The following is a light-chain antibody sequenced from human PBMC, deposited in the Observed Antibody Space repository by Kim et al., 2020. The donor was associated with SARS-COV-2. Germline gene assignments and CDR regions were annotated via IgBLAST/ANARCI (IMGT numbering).Light chain of an antibody. V-gene: IGLV1-40*01. CDR2: ANT. J-gene: IGLJ1*01. CDR3: QSYDNSLNSYV. CDR1: SSNLGAHFA. Sequence: RVTCSCTGSSSNLGAHFAVPSHHPLPRTSPPLRIYANTNRPSGVPDRFSGPKPATSASLAIIGLQAEDEADYYRQSYDNSLNSYVFGTGTRSPS.